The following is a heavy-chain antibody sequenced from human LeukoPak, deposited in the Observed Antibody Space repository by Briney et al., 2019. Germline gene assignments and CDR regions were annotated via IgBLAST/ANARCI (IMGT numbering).Heavy chain of an antibody. CDR3: ARDGAFDS. Sequence: ASVKVSCKSSADTLSGDDVHWVRQAPGQGLEWMGWINPNSGGTNYAQKFQGRVTMTRDTSISTAYMELSRLRSDDTAVYYCARDGAFDSWGQGTLVTVSS. CDR2: INPNSGGT. V-gene: IGHV1-2*02. CDR1: ADTLSGDD. J-gene: IGHJ4*02.